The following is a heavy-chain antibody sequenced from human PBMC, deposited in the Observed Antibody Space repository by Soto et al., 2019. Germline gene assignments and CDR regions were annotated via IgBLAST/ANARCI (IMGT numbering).Heavy chain of an antibody. CDR1: GFTFRRSA. V-gene: IGHV3-23*01. Sequence: EVQLLESGGGLVQHGGSLRLSCAASGFTFRRSAMRWVRQAPGKGLEWGSASSASGGRTYYADSVKGRCTISRDNSKNTMYLQMNSLRADDTAVYSVAKLGRIVRVEEERPRMYDYWGKGTLVTVSS. D-gene: IGHD3-10*01. CDR2: SSASGGRT. J-gene: IGHJ4*02. CDR3: AKLGRIVRVEEERPRMYDY.